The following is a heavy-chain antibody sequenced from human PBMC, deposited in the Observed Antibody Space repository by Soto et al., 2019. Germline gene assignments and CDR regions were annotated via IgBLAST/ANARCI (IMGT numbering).Heavy chain of an antibody. V-gene: IGHV4-31*03. CDR2: IYYTGSA. CDR3: AKYFYDGSGYSNWFDP. J-gene: IGHJ5*02. Sequence: SETLSLTCTVSGGSINTGGYYWSWIRQHPGKGLEWIGYIYYTGSAYYNPSLKSRVTMSVDTSENQFSLKLTSVTAADTAVYYCAKYFYDGSGYSNWFDPWGQGTLVTV. CDR1: GGSINTGGYY. D-gene: IGHD3-22*01.